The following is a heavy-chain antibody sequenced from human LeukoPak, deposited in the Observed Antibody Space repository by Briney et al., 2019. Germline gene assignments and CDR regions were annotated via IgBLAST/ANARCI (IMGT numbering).Heavy chain of an antibody. Sequence: GGALRLSCAASGFTFSSYAMSWVRQAPGKGLEWVSVISGSGGSTYYADSVKGRFTISRDNSKNTLYLQMNSLRVEDTAVYYCAKGRLAVAGTEDSWGQGTLATVSS. CDR1: GFTFSSYA. CDR3: AKGRLAVAGTEDS. CDR2: ISGSGGST. J-gene: IGHJ4*02. D-gene: IGHD6-19*01. V-gene: IGHV3-23*01.